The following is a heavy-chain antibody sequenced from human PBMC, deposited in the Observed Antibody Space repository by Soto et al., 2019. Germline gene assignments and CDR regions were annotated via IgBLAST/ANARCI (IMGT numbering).Heavy chain of an antibody. D-gene: IGHD3-22*01. Sequence: FQLVQSGAEVKKPGAPVKFSCKASGYTFTSYAISWVRKAPGQGLEWWGWISAYNGNKNYEQQLQGRVTMTPDTSTSTAYMELRRLRADDTAVYYCARYDSSGPASLGWCDPWGQGTLVTVAS. CDR2: ISAYNGNK. J-gene: IGHJ5*02. CDR3: ARYDSSGPASLGWCDP. V-gene: IGHV1-18*04. CDR1: GYTFTSYA.